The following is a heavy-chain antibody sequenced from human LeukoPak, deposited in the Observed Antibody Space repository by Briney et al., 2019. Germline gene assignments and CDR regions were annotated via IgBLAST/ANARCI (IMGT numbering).Heavy chain of an antibody. CDR1: GGSISTYY. CDR2: IYYSGST. Sequence: PSETLSLTCTVSGGSISTYYWSWIRQPPGKGLEWIGYIYYSGSTNYNPSLKSRVTISVDTSKNQFSLKLSSVTAADTAVYYCARMVIRAYCSGGSCYEHAFDIWGRGTMVTVSS. CDR3: ARMVIRAYCSGGSCYEHAFDI. J-gene: IGHJ3*02. D-gene: IGHD2-15*01. V-gene: IGHV4-59*08.